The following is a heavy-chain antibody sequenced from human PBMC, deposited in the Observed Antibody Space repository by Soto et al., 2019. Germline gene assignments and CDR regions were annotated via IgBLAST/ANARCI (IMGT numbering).Heavy chain of an antibody. V-gene: IGHV3-49*03. CDR3: TRDRDWNYWFDP. CDR1: GFTFGDYA. CDR2: IRSKAYGGTT. J-gene: IGHJ5*02. Sequence: GGSLRLSCTASGFTFGDYAMSWFRKAPGKGLEWVGFIRSKAYGGTTEYAASVKGRFTISRDDSKSIAYLQMNSLKTEDTAVYYCTRDRDWNYWFDPWGQGTLVTVSS. D-gene: IGHD1-7*01.